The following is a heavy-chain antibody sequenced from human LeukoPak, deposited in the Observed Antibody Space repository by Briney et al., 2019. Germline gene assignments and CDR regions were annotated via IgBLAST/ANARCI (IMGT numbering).Heavy chain of an antibody. CDR1: GYTFTSYD. J-gene: IGHJ6*02. D-gene: IGHD3-3*01. V-gene: IGHV1-8*01. CDR3: ARGFPHTRVLRFLEWSHETYYYYGMDV. Sequence: GASVKVSCKASGYTFTSYDINWVRQATGQGLEWMGWMNPNSGNTGYAQKFQGRVTMTRNTSISTAYMELSSLRSEDTAVYYCARGFPHTRVLRFLEWSHETYYYYGMDVWGQGTTVTVSS. CDR2: MNPNSGNT.